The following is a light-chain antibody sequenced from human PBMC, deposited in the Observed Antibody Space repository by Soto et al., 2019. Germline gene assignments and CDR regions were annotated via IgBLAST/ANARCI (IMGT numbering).Light chain of an antibody. V-gene: IGLV2-14*03. CDR3: SSYTSTSTPYV. J-gene: IGLJ1*01. CDR1: SSDIGGYNY. CDR2: DVT. Sequence: QSALTQPASVSGSPGQSIAISCTGTSSDIGGYNYVSWYQQHPGKAPKLLIYDVTHRPSGVSNRFSGSKSGDTASLTISGLQAEDEADYYGSSYTSTSTPYVFGTGTKLTVL.